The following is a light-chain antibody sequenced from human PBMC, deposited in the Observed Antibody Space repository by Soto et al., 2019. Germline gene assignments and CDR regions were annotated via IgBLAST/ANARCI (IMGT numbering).Light chain of an antibody. V-gene: IGLV2-23*02. Sequence: QSVLTQPASVSGSPGHAITITSTGTSSNVGSYNLVSWYQQHPGKAPKLMSYEVSKRPSGVPDRFSGSKSGNTASLTISVLQAEDEADYYFCSYAGSYTYVFGFGTRSPS. J-gene: IGLJ1*01. CDR2: EVS. CDR1: SSNVGSYNL. CDR3: CSYAGSYTYV.